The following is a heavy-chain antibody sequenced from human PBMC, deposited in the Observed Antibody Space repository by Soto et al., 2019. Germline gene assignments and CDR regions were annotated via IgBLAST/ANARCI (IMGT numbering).Heavy chain of an antibody. CDR2: IVVGSGNT. D-gene: IGHD6-19*01. CDR3: AGGSGQWLAPGY. J-gene: IGHJ4*02. CDR1: GFTFTSSA. Sequence: QMQLVQSGPEVKKPGTSVKVSCKASGFTFTSSAVQWVRQARGQRLEWIGWIVVGSGNTNYAQKFQERVTITRDKSTNTAYQEPGSLRSEDTAVYYCAGGSGQWLAPGYWGQGTLVTVSS. V-gene: IGHV1-58*01.